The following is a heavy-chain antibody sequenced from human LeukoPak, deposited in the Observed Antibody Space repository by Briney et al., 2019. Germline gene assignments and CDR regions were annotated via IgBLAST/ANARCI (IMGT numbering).Heavy chain of an antibody. Sequence: SETLSLTCTVSGGSISSYYWSWIRQPPGKGLEWIGYIYYSGSTNYNPSLKSRVTISVDTSTNQFSLKLSSVTAADTAVYYCARRMYYYDSSGLKDAFDIWGQGTMVTVSS. V-gene: IGHV4-59*08. CDR2: IYYSGST. J-gene: IGHJ3*02. D-gene: IGHD3-22*01. CDR1: GGSISSYY. CDR3: ARRMYYYDSSGLKDAFDI.